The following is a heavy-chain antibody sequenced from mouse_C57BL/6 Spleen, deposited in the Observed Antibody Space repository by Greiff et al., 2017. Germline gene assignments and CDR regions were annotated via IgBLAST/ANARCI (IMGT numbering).Heavy chain of an antibody. Sequence: VQLQQSGPGLVKPSQSLSLTCSVTGYSITSGYYWNWIRQFPGNKLEWMGYISYDGSNNYNPSLKNRISITRDTSKNQFFLKLNSVTTEDTATYYCAREDGNHYFDYWGQGTTLTVSS. CDR1: GYSITSGYY. CDR2: ISYDGSN. V-gene: IGHV3-6*01. D-gene: IGHD2-1*01. J-gene: IGHJ2*01. CDR3: AREDGNHYFDY.